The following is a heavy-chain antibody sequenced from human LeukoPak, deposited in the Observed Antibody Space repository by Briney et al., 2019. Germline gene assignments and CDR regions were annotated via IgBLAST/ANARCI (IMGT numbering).Heavy chain of an antibody. J-gene: IGHJ4*02. D-gene: IGHD5-18*01. CDR1: RYIFSKYE. V-gene: IGHV1-8*01. Sequence: VASVKVSCLTSRYIFSKYEINWVRQPPGGGLEWMGLVNSTSGSTVIARRFQGRVSKTRDTSTNTAHMELSGLTSEETAVFYCERGVRGGAGVYSYGFYFDYWGQGTPLIVSS. CDR2: VNSTSGST. CDR3: ERGVRGGAGVYSYGFYFDY.